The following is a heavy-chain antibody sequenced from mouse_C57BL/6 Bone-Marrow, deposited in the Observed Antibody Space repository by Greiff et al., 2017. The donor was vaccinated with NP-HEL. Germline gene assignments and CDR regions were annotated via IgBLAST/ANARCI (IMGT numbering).Heavy chain of an antibody. CDR3: AREWVYWDYFDY. CDR2: IYPRSGNT. V-gene: IGHV1-81*01. J-gene: IGHJ2*01. CDR1: GYTFTSYG. D-gene: IGHD4-1*01. Sequence: VQLQESGAELARPGASVKLSCKASGYTFTSYGISWVKQRTGQGLEWIGEIYPRSGNTYYNEKFKGKATLTADKSSSTAYMELRSLTSEDSAVYFCAREWVYWDYFDYWGQGTTLTVSS.